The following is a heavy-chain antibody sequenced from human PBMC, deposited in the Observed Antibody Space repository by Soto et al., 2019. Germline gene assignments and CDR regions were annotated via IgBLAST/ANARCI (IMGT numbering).Heavy chain of an antibody. CDR2: INSSGNT. D-gene: IGHD2-15*01. CDR1: GGSIRSYY. Sequence: PSETLSLTCTVSGGSIRSYYWSWIRQPAGKGLEWIGRINSSGNTYYNPSLKSRVTISLDRSKNHFSLKLSSVSAADTAVYYCDRARWLVLDYGGQGTLVTVSS. CDR3: DRARWLVLDY. V-gene: IGHV4-4*07. J-gene: IGHJ4*02.